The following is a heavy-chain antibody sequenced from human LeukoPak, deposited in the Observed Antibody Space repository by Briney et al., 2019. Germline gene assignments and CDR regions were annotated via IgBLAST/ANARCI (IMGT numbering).Heavy chain of an antibody. Sequence: GGSLRLSCAASGFTFSTYWMHWVRQAPGKGLVWISRINSDGGSTDYADSVRGRFTVSRDNAENTLYLQMNSLRAEDTAVYYCARVGTTSNFYYYYGMDVWGQGTTVTVSS. CDR1: GFTFSTYW. V-gene: IGHV3-74*01. CDR3: ARVGTTSNFYYYYGMDV. CDR2: INSDGGST. D-gene: IGHD2/OR15-2a*01. J-gene: IGHJ6*02.